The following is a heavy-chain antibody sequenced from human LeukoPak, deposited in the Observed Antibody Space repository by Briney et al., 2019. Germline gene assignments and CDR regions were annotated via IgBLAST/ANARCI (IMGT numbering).Heavy chain of an antibody. D-gene: IGHD1-14*01. J-gene: IGHJ4*02. V-gene: IGHV3-48*03. CDR3: ARGLGPGPYFDY. Sequence: GGSLRLSCAASGFTFSTYEMNWVRQAPGKGLEWVSYISGSGDTLYYADSVKGRFTISRDNSKNSLYLQMNSLRAEDTAVYYCARGLGPGPYFDYWGQGTLVTVSS. CDR2: ISGSGDTL. CDR1: GFTFSTYE.